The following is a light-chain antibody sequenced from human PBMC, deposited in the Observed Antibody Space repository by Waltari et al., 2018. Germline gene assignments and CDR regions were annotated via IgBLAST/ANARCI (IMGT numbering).Light chain of an antibody. CDR3: CSYASSSPRLI. V-gene: IGLV2-23*02. J-gene: IGLJ2*01. CDR1: YSNVGRYDL. Sequence: QSALTQPASVSGSLGQSISISGSGTYSNVGRYDLVSWYHQRPGEAPKLLIYEVLKRPSGISNRFSGSKSGNAASLTISALQPEDEGTYYCCSYASSSPRLIFGGGTELSVL. CDR2: EVL.